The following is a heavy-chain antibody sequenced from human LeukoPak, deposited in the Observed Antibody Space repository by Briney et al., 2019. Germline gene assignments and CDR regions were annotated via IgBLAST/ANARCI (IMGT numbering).Heavy chain of an antibody. CDR3: ARDQATSSQELDY. V-gene: IGHV3-30-3*01. Sequence: PGVSLRLSCAASGFTFSGYAMHWVRQAPGKGLEWVAVISYDGSNKYYADSVKGRFTISRDNSKNTLYLQMNSLRAEDTAVYYCARDQATSSQELDYWGQGTLVTVSS. J-gene: IGHJ4*02. D-gene: IGHD1-1*01. CDR1: GFTFSGYA. CDR2: ISYDGSNK.